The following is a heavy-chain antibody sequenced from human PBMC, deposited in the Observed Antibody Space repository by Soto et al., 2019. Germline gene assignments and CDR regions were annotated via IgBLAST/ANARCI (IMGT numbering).Heavy chain of an antibody. D-gene: IGHD3-10*01. CDR1: GFTFSSYG. Sequence: GGSLRLSCAASGFTFSSYGMHWVRQAPGKGLEWVAVIWYDGSNKYYADSVKGRFTISRDNSKNTLYLQMNSLRAEDTAVYYCARDGELLWFGELLPPYYFDYWGQGTLVTSPQ. J-gene: IGHJ4*02. CDR3: ARDGELLWFGELLPPYYFDY. CDR2: IWYDGSNK. V-gene: IGHV3-33*01.